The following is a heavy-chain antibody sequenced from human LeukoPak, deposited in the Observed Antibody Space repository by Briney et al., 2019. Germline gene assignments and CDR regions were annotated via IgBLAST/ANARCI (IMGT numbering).Heavy chain of an antibody. Sequence: ASVKVSCKASGYTFTGYYMHWVRQAPGQGLEWMGWINPNSGGTNYAQKFQGRVTMTRDTSISTAYMELSRLRSDDTAVYYRARAFSKREFTFDYWGQGTLVTVSS. D-gene: IGHD3-3*02. CDR2: INPNSGGT. CDR3: ARAFSKREFTFDY. V-gene: IGHV1-2*02. CDR1: GYTFTGYY. J-gene: IGHJ4*02.